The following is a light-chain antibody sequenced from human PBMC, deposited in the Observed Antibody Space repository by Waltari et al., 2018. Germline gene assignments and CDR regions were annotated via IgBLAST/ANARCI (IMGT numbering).Light chain of an antibody. Sequence: LGASVKLTCTLSSGHSSNVVAWLQQRPEKGPRYLMKVNSDGSHSKGDEIPDRFSGSSSGAERYLTISSLQSEDEADYYCQTGGHGTWVFGGGTKLTVL. V-gene: IGLV4-69*01. J-gene: IGLJ3*02. CDR3: QTGGHGTWV. CDR2: VNSDGSH. CDR1: SGHSSNV.